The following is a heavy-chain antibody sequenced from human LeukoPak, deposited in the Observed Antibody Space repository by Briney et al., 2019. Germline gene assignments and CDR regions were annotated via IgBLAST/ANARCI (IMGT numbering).Heavy chain of an antibody. CDR1: GFTLDDYA. CDR3: AKAPVVIPAAAYYMDV. J-gene: IGHJ6*03. D-gene: IGHD2-2*01. CDR2: ISGSGGST. Sequence: GRSLRLSCAASGFTLDDYAMHWVRQAPGKGLEWVSVISGSGGSTHYADSVKGRFTISRDNSKNTLYLQMNSLRAEDTAVYYCAKAPVVIPAAAYYMDVWGKGTTVTVSS. V-gene: IGHV3-23*01.